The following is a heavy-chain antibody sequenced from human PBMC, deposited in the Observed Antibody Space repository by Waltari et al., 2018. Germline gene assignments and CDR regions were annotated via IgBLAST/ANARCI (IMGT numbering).Heavy chain of an antibody. D-gene: IGHD4-4*01. CDR3: AKDSYSKGDY. CDR1: GVAFSSFW. Sequence: EVQLVESGGGLVKPGGSLSLSCAASGVAFSSFWMSWVRQAPGKGLEWLANINPDGSVKNYVDSVKGRFTISRDSPKNSLYLQMNSLRAEDTAVYYCAKDSYSKGDYWGQGTLLTVSS. J-gene: IGHJ4*02. CDR2: INPDGSVK. V-gene: IGHV3-7*03.